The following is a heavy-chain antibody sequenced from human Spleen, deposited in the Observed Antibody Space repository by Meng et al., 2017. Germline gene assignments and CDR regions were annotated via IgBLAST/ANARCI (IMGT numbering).Heavy chain of an antibody. CDR3: ARVIDGYYFDY. CDR1: GGSISINNW. D-gene: IGHD2-21*01. V-gene: IGHV4-4*02. Sequence: QVQLQESGPGLVKPSRTLSLTCAVSGGSISINNWWSWVRQPPGKGLEWIGEIFQSGSTNYNPSLQSRVTISIDKSKNQFSLKLYSVTAADTAVYFCARVIDGYYFDYWGEGTLVTVSS. CDR2: IFQSGST. J-gene: IGHJ4*02.